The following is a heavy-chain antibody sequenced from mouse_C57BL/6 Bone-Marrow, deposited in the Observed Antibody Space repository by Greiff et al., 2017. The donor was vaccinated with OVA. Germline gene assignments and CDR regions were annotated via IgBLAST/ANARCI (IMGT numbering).Heavy chain of an antibody. CDR1: GYTFTNYW. D-gene: IGHD2-1*01. V-gene: IGHV1-63*01. CDR2: IYPGGGYT. J-gene: IGHJ3*01. CDR3: ARSEGIYYGNGGFAY. Sequence: QVQLQQSGAELVRPGTSVKMSCKASGYTFTNYWIGWAKQRPGHGLEWIGDIYPGGGYTNYNEKFKGKATLTADKSSSTAYMQFSSLTSEDSAIYYCARSEGIYYGNGGFAYWGQGTLVTVSA.